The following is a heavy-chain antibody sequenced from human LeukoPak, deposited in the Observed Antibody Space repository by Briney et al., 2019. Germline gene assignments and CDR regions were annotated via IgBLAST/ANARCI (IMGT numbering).Heavy chain of an antibody. D-gene: IGHD6-19*01. Sequence: ASVKVSCKASRYTFTGYYMHWVRQAPRQGLEWMGRINPDSGGTNYAQKFQGRVTMTRDTSSNTAYMELSRLRSDDTAVYYCARGAVAGFGFDIWGQGTMVTVSA. V-gene: IGHV1-2*06. CDR2: INPDSGGT. CDR3: ARGAVAGFGFDI. J-gene: IGHJ3*02. CDR1: RYTFTGYY.